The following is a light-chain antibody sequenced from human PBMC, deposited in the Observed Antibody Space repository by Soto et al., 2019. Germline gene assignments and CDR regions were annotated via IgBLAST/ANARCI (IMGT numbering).Light chain of an antibody. CDR2: EVN. CDR1: SSDVGNFDR. V-gene: IGLV2-18*02. CDR3: SSYSSSSTLWV. Sequence: QSALTQPPSVSGSPGQSVAISCTGTSSDVGNFDRVSWYQQPPGTAPKLIMSEVNNRPSGVPDRFSGSKSGNTASLTISGLQAEDEADYYCSSYSSSSTLWVFGGGTQLTVL. J-gene: IGLJ3*02.